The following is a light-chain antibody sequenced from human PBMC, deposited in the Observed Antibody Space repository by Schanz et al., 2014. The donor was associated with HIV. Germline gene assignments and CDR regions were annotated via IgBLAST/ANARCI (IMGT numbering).Light chain of an antibody. Sequence: QSVLTQPPSASGTPGQRVTISCSGSSSNIKMNAVNWYQHLPGMGPKLLIYATYNRPSGVPDRFSGSGSGTSATLAISGLQSEDEADYYCATWADSLNGWVFGGGTKLTVL. CDR1: SSNIKMNA. J-gene: IGLJ3*02. CDR3: ATWADSLNGWV. CDR2: ATY. V-gene: IGLV1-44*01.